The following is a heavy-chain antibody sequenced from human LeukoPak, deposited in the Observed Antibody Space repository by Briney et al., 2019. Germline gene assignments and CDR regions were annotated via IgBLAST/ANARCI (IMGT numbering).Heavy chain of an antibody. Sequence: ASVKVSCKASGYTFTGYYMHWVRQAPGQGLEWMGWINPNSGGTNYAQKFQGRVTMTRDTSISTAYMELSRLRSDDTAVYYCARLTYYYGSGSYYKPFYYYYMDVWGKGTTVTVSS. J-gene: IGHJ6*03. D-gene: IGHD3-10*01. V-gene: IGHV1-2*02. CDR3: ARLTYYYGSGSYYKPFYYYYMDV. CDR2: INPNSGGT. CDR1: GYTFTGYY.